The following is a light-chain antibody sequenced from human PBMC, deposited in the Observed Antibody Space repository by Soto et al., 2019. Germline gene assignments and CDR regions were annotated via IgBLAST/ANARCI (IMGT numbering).Light chain of an antibody. Sequence: EIVLTQSPGTLSLSPGERASLSCRASQSIANSLAWYQQKPGQAPRLLIFGASNRATGIPDRFNGSGSGTDFTLTISRLEPEDFAVYHCQQYGGSPRTFGQGTKVDIK. CDR1: QSIANS. V-gene: IGKV3-20*01. J-gene: IGKJ1*01. CDR3: QQYGGSPRT. CDR2: GAS.